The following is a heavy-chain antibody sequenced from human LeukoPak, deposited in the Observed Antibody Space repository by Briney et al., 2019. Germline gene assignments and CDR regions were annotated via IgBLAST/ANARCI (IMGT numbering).Heavy chain of an antibody. V-gene: IGHV3-7*03. J-gene: IGHJ3*01. Sequence: GGSLRLSCAASGFTFSSYWMNWVRQAPGKGLEWVANIKQDGSEKYYVDSVKGRFTISRDNSKNTLYLQMNSLRAEDTAVYYCAKDLRQQLDSPRTSNDAFDVWGRGTMVTVSS. CDR3: AKDLRQQLDSPRTSNDAFDV. CDR2: IKQDGSEK. CDR1: GFTFSSYW. D-gene: IGHD6-13*01.